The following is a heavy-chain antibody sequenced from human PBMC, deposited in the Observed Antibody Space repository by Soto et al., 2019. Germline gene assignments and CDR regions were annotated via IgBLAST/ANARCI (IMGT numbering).Heavy chain of an antibody. J-gene: IGHJ4*02. D-gene: IGHD3-22*01. CDR2: IDWDDDK. CDR3: ARLYYYDSSGYYFGFDY. V-gene: IGHV2-70*01. CDR1: GFSLSTSGMC. Sequence: GSGPTLVNPTQTLTLTCTFSGFSLSTSGMCVSWIRQPPGKALEWLALIDWDDDKYYSTSLKTRLTISKDTSKNQVVLTMTNMDTVDTATYYCARLYYYDSSGYYFGFDYWGQGTLVTVSS.